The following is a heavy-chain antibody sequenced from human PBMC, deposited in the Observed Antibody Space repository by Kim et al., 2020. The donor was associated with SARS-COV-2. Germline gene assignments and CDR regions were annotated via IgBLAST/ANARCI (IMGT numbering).Heavy chain of an antibody. D-gene: IGHD3-3*01. J-gene: IGHJ4*02. Sequence: PSPTGRVTISGDTSKNQFALKLGSLTAADTAVYYCARTYYDFWSGYYMDYWGQGTLVTVSS. CDR3: ARTYYDFWSGYYMDY. V-gene: IGHV4-4*08.